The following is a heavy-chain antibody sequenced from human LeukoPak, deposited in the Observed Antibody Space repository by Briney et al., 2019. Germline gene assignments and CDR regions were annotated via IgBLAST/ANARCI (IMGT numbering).Heavy chain of an antibody. J-gene: IGHJ4*02. CDR1: GFTFSSYA. CDR3: VKGGHISSWYGLGYYFDY. Sequence: GGSLRLSCSASGFTFSSYAMHWVRQAPGKGLEYVSVISSIGGSTYYADSVKGRFTISRDNSKNTRYLQMSSLRAEDTAVYYCVKGGHISSWYGLGYYFDYWGQGTLVTVSS. CDR2: ISSIGGST. V-gene: IGHV3-64D*06. D-gene: IGHD6-13*01.